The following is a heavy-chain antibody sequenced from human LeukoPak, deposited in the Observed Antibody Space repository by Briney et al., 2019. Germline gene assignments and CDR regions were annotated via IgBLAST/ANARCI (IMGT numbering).Heavy chain of an antibody. V-gene: IGHV4-34*01. D-gene: IGHD7-27*01. J-gene: IGHJ6*03. CDR3: ARGWGTYYYYMDV. Sequence: SETLSLTCAVYGGSFSGYYWSWIRQPPGKGLEWIGEINHSGSTNYNPSLKSRVTISVDTSKNQFSLKLSSVTAADTAVYYCARGWGTYYYYMDVWGKGTTVTVSS. CDR2: INHSGST. CDR1: GGSFSGYY.